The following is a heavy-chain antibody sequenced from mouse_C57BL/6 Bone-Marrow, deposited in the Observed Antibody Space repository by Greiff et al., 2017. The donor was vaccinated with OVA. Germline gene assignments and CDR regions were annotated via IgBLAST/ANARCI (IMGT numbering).Heavy chain of an antibody. V-gene: IGHV5-6*01. J-gene: IGHJ2*01. CDR3: SRHYYGSSDY. CDR2: ISSGGSYN. D-gene: IGHD1-1*01. Sequence: EVQLVESGGVLVKPGGSLKLSCAASGFTFSSYGMSWVRQTPDKRLEWVAIISSGGSYNYYPDSVKGRITISRDNAKNTLYLHMSSLKSEDTAMYYCSRHYYGSSDYWGQGTTLTVSS. CDR1: GFTFSSYG.